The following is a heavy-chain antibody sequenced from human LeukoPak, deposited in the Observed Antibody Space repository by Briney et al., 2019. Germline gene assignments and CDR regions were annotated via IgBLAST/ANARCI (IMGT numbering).Heavy chain of an antibody. V-gene: IGHV3-30*18. D-gene: IGHD6-13*01. CDR1: GFTFSSYG. CDR3: AKDYAAARSMDV. J-gene: IGHJ6*02. CDR2: ISYDGSNK. Sequence: RSLRLSCAASGFTFSSYGMHWVRQAPGKGLEWVAVISYDGSNKYYADSVKGRFTISRDNSKNTLYLQMNSLRAEDTAVYYCAKDYAAARSMDVWGQGTTVTVSS.